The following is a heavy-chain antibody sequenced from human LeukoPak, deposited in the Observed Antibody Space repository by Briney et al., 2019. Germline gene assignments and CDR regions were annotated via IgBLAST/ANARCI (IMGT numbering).Heavy chain of an antibody. Sequence: GGSLRLSCAASGFTFSDAWMSWVRQTPGKELEWVGRIKNKNTGETTDYAAPVKGRFTISRDDSKSIAYLQMNSLKTEDTAVYYCTRDPIVVVTAIPLGDYYYYMDVWGKGTTVTISS. V-gene: IGHV3-15*01. CDR2: IKNKNTGETT. CDR1: GFTFSDAW. D-gene: IGHD2-21*02. J-gene: IGHJ6*03. CDR3: TRDPIVVVTAIPLGDYYYYMDV.